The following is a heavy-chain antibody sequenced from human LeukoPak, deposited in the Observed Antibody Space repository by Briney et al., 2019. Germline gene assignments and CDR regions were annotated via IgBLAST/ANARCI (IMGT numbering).Heavy chain of an antibody. J-gene: IGHJ4*02. Sequence: PGGSLRLSCAASGFTFSSYSMNWVRQAPGKGREWVSSISSSSSYIYYADSVKGRFTISRDNAKNSLYLQMNSLRAEDTAVYYCARDSGYGLAFDYWGQGTLVTVSS. CDR3: ARDSGYGLAFDY. D-gene: IGHD5-12*01. CDR1: GFTFSSYS. CDR2: ISSSSSYI. V-gene: IGHV3-21*01.